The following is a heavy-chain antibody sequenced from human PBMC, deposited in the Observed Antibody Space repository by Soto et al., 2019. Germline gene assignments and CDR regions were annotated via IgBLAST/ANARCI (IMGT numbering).Heavy chain of an antibody. CDR3: ASEMVAATLEGDYYYYYMDV. V-gene: IGHV1-46*03. CDR1: GYTFTXYY. Sequence: SVKVSCKASGYTFTXYYMQWVRQAPGQGLEWMGIINTSGGSTSYAQKFQGRVTMTRDTSTSTVYMELSSLRSEDTAVYYCASEMVAATLEGDYYYYYMDVWGKGTTVTVSS. J-gene: IGHJ6*03. CDR2: INTSGGST. D-gene: IGHD2-15*01.